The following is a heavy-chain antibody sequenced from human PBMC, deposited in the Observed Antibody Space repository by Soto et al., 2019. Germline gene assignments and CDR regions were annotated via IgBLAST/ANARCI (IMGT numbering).Heavy chain of an antibody. Sequence: GASVKVSCKASGYTFTGYYMHWVRQAPGQGLEWMGWINPNSGGTNYAQKFQGCVTMTRDTSISTAYMELSRLRSDDTAVYYCARAAKYCSGGSCYSALVSYGMDVWGQGTTVTVSS. D-gene: IGHD2-15*01. CDR2: INPNSGGT. V-gene: IGHV1-2*04. CDR1: GYTFTGYY. CDR3: ARAAKYCSGGSCYSALVSYGMDV. J-gene: IGHJ6*02.